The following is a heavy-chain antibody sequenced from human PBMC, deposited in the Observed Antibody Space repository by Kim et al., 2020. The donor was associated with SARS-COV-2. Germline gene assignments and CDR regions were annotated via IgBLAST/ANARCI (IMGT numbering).Heavy chain of an antibody. Sequence: YQDSVKGRFRTNRGNAKSTMYLQMNSMRPEDTAVYYCVAEIGSRSFDHWGQGTRVTVSS. D-gene: IGHD3-10*01. CDR3: VAEIGSRSFDH. V-gene: IGHV3-30*01. J-gene: IGHJ4*02.